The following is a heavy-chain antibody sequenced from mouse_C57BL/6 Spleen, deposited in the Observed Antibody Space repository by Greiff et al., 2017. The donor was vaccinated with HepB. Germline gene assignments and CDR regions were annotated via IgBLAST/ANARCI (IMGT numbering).Heavy chain of an antibody. Sequence: QVQLQQPGAELVKPGASVKLSCKASGYTFTSYWMHWVQQTPGQGLEWIGMIHPNSGSTNYNEKFKSKATLTVDKSTSTAYMQLSSLTSEDSAVYYCTRVAHWDVGGFDYWGQGTTLTVSS. CDR3: TRVAHWDVGGFDY. CDR2: IHPNSGST. J-gene: IGHJ2*01. CDR1: GYTFTSYW. D-gene: IGHD4-1*01. V-gene: IGHV1-64*01.